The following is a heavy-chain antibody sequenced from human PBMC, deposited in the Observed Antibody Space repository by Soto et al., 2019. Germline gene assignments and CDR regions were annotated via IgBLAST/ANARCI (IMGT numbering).Heavy chain of an antibody. V-gene: IGHV1-69*12. D-gene: IGHD5-12*01. J-gene: IGHJ6*02. CDR1: GGTFSSYA. CDR2: IIPIFGTA. CDR3: ARVDSGYDSLAPDYYGMDV. Sequence: QVQLVQSGAEVKKPGSSVKVSCKASGGTFSSYAISWVRQAPGQGLEWMGGIIPIFGTANYAQKFQGRVTITADESTSTAYMELSSLRSEDTAVYYCARVDSGYDSLAPDYYGMDVWGHGTTVTVSS.